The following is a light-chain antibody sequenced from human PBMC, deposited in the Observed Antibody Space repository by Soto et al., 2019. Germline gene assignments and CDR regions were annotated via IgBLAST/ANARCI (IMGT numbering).Light chain of an antibody. Sequence: QSVLTQPASVSGSPGQSITISCTGTSSDVGTYNLVSWYQQHPGKAPKVMIYEGSKRPSGVPNRFSGSRSGNTASLTISGLQAEDEAEYYCCSYAGGSTFVFGTGTQLTVL. CDR3: CSYAGGSTFV. CDR1: SSDVGTYNL. CDR2: EGS. V-gene: IGLV2-23*01. J-gene: IGLJ7*01.